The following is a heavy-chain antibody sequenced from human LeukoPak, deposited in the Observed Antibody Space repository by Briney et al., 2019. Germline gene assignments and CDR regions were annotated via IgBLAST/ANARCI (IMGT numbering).Heavy chain of an antibody. CDR2: IYYSGST. Sequence: SETLSLTCTVSGGSISSYYWSWIRQPPGKGLEWIGYIYYSGSTNYNPSLKSRVTISVDTSKNQFSLKLSSVTAADTAVYYCARGGVGIGSGDSYYYYMDVWGKGTTVTVSS. D-gene: IGHD1-1*01. CDR1: GGSISSYY. V-gene: IGHV4-59*01. J-gene: IGHJ6*03. CDR3: ARGGVGIGSGDSYYYYMDV.